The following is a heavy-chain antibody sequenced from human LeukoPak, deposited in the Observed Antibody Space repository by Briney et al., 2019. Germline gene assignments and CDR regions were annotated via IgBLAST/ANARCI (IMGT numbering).Heavy chain of an antibody. CDR1: GYTFTGYY. CDR3: ARVLSGYDYSIFDY. V-gene: IGHV1-18*04. CDR2: ISAYNGNT. D-gene: IGHD5-12*01. Sequence: ASVKVSCKASGYTFTGYYMHWVRQAPGQGLEWMRRISAYNGNTNYAQKLEGRVTMTTDTSTRTAYMELRSLRSDDTAVYYCARVLSGYDYSIFDYWGQGTLVTVSS. J-gene: IGHJ4*02.